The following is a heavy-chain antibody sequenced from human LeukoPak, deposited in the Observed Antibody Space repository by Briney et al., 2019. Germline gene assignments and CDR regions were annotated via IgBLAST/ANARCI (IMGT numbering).Heavy chain of an antibody. CDR1: GGSFSGF. J-gene: IGHJ4*02. CDR2: INHSGIT. V-gene: IGHV4-34*01. CDR3: ARGKEVITMLRGLKPGYYFDY. D-gene: IGHD3-10*01. Sequence: SETLSLTCAVYGGSFSGFWSWIRQPPGKGLEWIGEINHSGITHYNPSLKSRVTISVDTSKNQFSLKLNSVTAADTAVYYCARGKEVITMLRGLKPGYYFDYWGQGTLVTVSS.